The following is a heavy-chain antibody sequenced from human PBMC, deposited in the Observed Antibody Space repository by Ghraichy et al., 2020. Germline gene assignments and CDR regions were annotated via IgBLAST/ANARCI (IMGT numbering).Heavy chain of an antibody. J-gene: IGHJ5*02. D-gene: IGHD6-19*01. CDR3: ASTLAGFLDR. V-gene: IGHV3-7*03. CDR1: GFTFSTYW. CDR2: IRQDGNEK. Sequence: GGSLRLSCAASGFTFSTYWMSWVRQAPGKGLEWVANIRQDGNEKYSVDSVRGRFTISRDNAKNSLYLQMNSLRAEDTAVYYCASTLAGFLDRWGQGTLITGSS.